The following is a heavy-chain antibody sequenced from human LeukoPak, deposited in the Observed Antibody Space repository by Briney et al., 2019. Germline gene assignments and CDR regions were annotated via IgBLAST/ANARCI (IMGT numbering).Heavy chain of an antibody. CDR3: ARERGYIVVVPAAIGLIENWFDP. V-gene: IGHV3-7*01. Sequence: PGGSLRLSSAASGFTFSSYSMNWVRQAPGKGLEWVANIKQDGSEKYYVDSVKGRFTISRDNAKNSLYLQMNSLRAEDTAVYYCARERGYIVVVPAAIGLIENWFDPWGQGTLVTVSS. CDR1: GFTFSSYS. D-gene: IGHD2-2*01. CDR2: IKQDGSEK. J-gene: IGHJ5*02.